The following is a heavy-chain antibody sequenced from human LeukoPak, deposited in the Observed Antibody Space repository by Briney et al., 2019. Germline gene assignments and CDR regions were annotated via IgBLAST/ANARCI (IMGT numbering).Heavy chain of an antibody. D-gene: IGHD3-10*01. CDR1: GGSIGSSSYY. V-gene: IGHV4-39*07. Sequence: PSETLSLTCTVSGGSIGSSSYYWGWIRQPPGKGLEWIGSIYYSGSTYYNPSLKSRVTISVDTSKNQFSLKLTSVTAADTAVYYCVRGPYGSGISNWFDPWGQGTLVIVSS. CDR2: IYYSGST. J-gene: IGHJ5*02. CDR3: VRGPYGSGISNWFDP.